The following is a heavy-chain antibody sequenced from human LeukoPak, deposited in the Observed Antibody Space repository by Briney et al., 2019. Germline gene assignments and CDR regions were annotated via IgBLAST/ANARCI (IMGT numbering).Heavy chain of an antibody. V-gene: IGHV4-34*01. CDR1: GGSFSGYY. CDR2: INHSGST. D-gene: IGHD5-24*01. Sequence: PSETLSLTCAVYGGSFSGYYWSWIRQPPGKGLEWIGEINHSGSTNYNPSLKSRVTISVDTSKNQFSLRLRSVTAADTAVYYCARAEGGDGYNYFDYWGQGTLVTVSS. J-gene: IGHJ4*02. CDR3: ARAEGGDGYNYFDY.